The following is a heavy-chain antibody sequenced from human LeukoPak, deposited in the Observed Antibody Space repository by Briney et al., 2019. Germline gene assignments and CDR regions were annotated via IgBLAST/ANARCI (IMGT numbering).Heavy chain of an antibody. CDR3: AGYYSDSRGYFAHDY. CDR2: INTDGSGT. D-gene: IGHD3-22*01. CDR1: GFSFSTYW. V-gene: IGHV3-74*01. J-gene: IGHJ4*02. Sequence: GGSLRLSCAASGFSFSTYWMHWVRQAPGKGLVWLSRINTDGSGTNYADSVKGRFTVSRDNAKNTLYLQMNSLRAEDTAVYFCAGYYSDSRGYFAHDYWGQGTLVIVSS.